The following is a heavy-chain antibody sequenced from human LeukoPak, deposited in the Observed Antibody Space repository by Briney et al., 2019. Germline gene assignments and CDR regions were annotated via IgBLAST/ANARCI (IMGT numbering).Heavy chain of an antibody. CDR3: ARRIAAARGTFDY. V-gene: IGHV4-39*01. CDR1: GGSISSSSYY. Sequence: SETLSLTCTVSGGSISSSSYYWGWIRQPPGKGLKWIGSIYYSGSTYYNPSLKSRVTISVDTSKNQFSLKLSSVTAADTAVYYCARRIAAARGTFDYWGQGTLVTVSS. CDR2: IYYSGST. D-gene: IGHD6-13*01. J-gene: IGHJ4*02.